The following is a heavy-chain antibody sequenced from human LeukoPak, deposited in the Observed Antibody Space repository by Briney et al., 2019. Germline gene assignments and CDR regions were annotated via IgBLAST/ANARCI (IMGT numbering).Heavy chain of an antibody. CDR3: ARTDTAMGYYYYGMDV. V-gene: IGHV1-69*13. CDR2: IISIFGTA. Sequence: GASVKVSCKASGGTFSSYAISWVRQAPGQGLEWMGGIISIFGTANYAQKFQGRVTITADESTSTAYMELSSLRSEDTAVYYCARTDTAMGYYYYGMDVWGQGTTVTVSS. CDR1: GGTFSSYA. J-gene: IGHJ6*02. D-gene: IGHD5-18*01.